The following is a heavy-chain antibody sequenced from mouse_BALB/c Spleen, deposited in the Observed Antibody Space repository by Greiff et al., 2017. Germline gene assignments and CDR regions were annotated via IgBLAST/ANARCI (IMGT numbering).Heavy chain of an antibody. CDR3: ARHATVVATAWFAY. D-gene: IGHD1-1*01. Sequence: EVNVVESGGDLVKPGGSLKLSCAASGFTFSSYGMSWVRQTPDKRLEWVATISSGGSYTYYPDSVKGRFTISRDNAKNTLYLQMSSLKSEDTAMYYCARHATVVATAWFAYWGQGTLVTVSA. V-gene: IGHV5-6*01. CDR1: GFTFSSYG. CDR2: ISSGGSYT. J-gene: IGHJ3*01.